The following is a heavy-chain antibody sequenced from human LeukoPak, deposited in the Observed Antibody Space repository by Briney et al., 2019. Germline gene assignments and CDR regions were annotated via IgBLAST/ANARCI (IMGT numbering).Heavy chain of an antibody. V-gene: IGHV3-7*01. D-gene: IGHD6-13*01. CDR3: ARDPLSSSSFDL. CDR2: IKQDRSEK. J-gene: IGHJ4*02. CDR1: GFTFSNYW. Sequence: GGSLRLSCAASGFTFSNYWMNWVRQAPGKGLEWVANIKQDRSEKYYVDSVKGRFTISRDNGKNSLYLQMNSLRAEDTAVYYCARDPLSSSSFDLWGQGTLVTVSS.